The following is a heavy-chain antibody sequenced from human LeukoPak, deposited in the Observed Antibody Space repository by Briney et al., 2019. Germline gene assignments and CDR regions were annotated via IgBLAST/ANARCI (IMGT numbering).Heavy chain of an antibody. V-gene: IGHV4-39*01. CDR3: ARGFAYSSSWYVSLFFHYYYMDV. J-gene: IGHJ6*03. CDR2: IYYSGST. Sequence: SETLSLTCTVSGGSISSSYYWGWIRQPPGKGLEWIGSIYYSGSTYYNPSLKSRVTISVDTSKNQFSLKLSSVTAADTAVYYCARGFAYSSSWYVSLFFHYYYMDVWGKGTTVTVSS. D-gene: IGHD6-13*01. CDR1: GGSISSSYY.